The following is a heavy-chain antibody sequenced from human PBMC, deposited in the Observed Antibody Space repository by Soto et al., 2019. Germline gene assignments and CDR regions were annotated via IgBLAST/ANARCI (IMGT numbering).Heavy chain of an antibody. CDR2: IIPIFGSA. V-gene: IGHV1-69*13. D-gene: IGHD2-2*01. CDR1: GGTFSSYA. Sequence: ASVKVSCKASGGTFSSYAISWVRQAPGQGLEWMGGIIPIFGSANYAQKFQGRVTITVDESTSTAYMELSSLRSEDTAVYYCARGYCSSTSCRNWFDPWGQGTLVTV. J-gene: IGHJ5*02. CDR3: ARGYCSSTSCRNWFDP.